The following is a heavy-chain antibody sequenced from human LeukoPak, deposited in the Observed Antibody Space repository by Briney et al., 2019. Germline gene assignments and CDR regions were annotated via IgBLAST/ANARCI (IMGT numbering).Heavy chain of an antibody. Sequence: GGSLRLSCAASGFTVSSNYMSWVRQAPGKGLEWVSAFSGSGGDTYYADSVKGRFTISRDNAKNTLFLQINSLRAEDTAVYYCAREILAPGKTHDYWGQGTLVTVSS. CDR2: FSGSGGDT. V-gene: IGHV3-23*01. J-gene: IGHJ4*02. CDR3: AREILAPGKTHDY. CDR1: GFTVSSNY.